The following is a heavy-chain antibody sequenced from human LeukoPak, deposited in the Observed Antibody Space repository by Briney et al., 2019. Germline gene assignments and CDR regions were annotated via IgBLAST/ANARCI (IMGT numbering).Heavy chain of an antibody. D-gene: IGHD3-22*01. V-gene: IGHV4-59*01. J-gene: IGHJ4*02. CDR2: IYYSGST. CDR3: AGASYDSSGVH. CDR1: GGSISSYY. Sequence: PSETLSLTCTVSGGSISSYYWSWMRQPPGKGLEWIGYIYYSGSTNYNPSLKSRVTISVDTSKNQFSLKLSSVTAADTAGYYCAGASYDSSGVHWGQGTLVTVSS.